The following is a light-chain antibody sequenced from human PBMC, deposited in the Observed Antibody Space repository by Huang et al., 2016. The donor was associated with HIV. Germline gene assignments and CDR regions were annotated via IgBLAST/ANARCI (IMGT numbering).Light chain of an antibody. CDR2: DAS. V-gene: IGKV1-17*03. J-gene: IGKJ4*01. CDR1: QGISNR. Sequence: DIQMTQSPSVMSASVGDRVTSSCRASQGISNRLVWFQQKPGRVPKRLIHDASSLESGVPTRLIGSGSGTEFTLTINSLQPEDFATYYCLQHNGHPLTFGGGTRVEIK. CDR3: LQHNGHPLT.